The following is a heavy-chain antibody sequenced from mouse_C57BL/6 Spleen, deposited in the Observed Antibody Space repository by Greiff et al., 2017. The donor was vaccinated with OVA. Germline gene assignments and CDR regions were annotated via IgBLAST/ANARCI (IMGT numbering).Heavy chain of an antibody. V-gene: IGHV1-18*01. J-gene: IGHJ2*01. Sequence: EVQLQQSGPELVKPGASVKIPCKASGYTFTDYNMDWVKQSHGKSLEWIGDINPNNGGTIYNQKFKGKATLTVDKSSSTAYMELRSLTSEDTAFYYCARSGYYGSSLIFDYWGQGTTRTVSS. CDR1: GYTFTDYN. D-gene: IGHD1-1*01. CDR2: INPNNGGT. CDR3: ARSGYYGSSLIFDY.